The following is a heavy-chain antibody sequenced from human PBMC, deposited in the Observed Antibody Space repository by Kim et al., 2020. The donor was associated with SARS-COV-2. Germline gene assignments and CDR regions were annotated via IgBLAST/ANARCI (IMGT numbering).Heavy chain of an antibody. Sequence: SVKVSCKASGGTFSSYAISWVRQAPGQGLEWMGGIIPIFGTANYAQKFQGRVTITADESTSTAYMELSSLRSEDTAVYYCARDRSIEGPLNLGLPETQEYGMDVWGQGTTVTVSS. CDR1: GGTFSSYA. J-gene: IGHJ6*02. V-gene: IGHV1-69*13. CDR3: ARDRSIEGPLNLGLPETQEYGMDV. CDR2: IIPIFGTA. D-gene: IGHD6-6*01.